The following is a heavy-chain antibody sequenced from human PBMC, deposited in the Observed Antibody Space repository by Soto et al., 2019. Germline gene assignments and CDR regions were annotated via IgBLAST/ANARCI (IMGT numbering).Heavy chain of an antibody. J-gene: IGHJ6*02. V-gene: IGHV1-58*01. CDR1: GFTVTTSA. CDR3: AAPIPSLCYYYYYAMSF. D-gene: IGHD3-16*01. CDR2: IVVGTGNT. Sequence: SVKVSCKTSGFTVTTSAVQWVRQARGQRLEWMGWIVVGTGNTKYAQKFQERVTITRDMSTSTAYMELSSLRSEDTAVYYCAAPIPSLCYYYYYAMSFWGQGSSVPVSS.